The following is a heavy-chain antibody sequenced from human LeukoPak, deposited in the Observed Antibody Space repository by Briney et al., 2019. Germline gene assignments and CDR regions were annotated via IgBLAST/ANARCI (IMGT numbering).Heavy chain of an antibody. CDR1: GGSISSIVYY. CDR3: VRHSRSVDYGSGSYTWDY. V-gene: IGHV4-39*01. J-gene: IGHJ4*02. Sequence: MASETLSLTCSVSGGSISSIVYYWGWIRQPPGKGLEWIVTIYYSGSTYYNLSLKSRVTISVDTSRKQFSLKLSSVTAADTAVYYCVRHSRSVDYGSGSYTWDYWGQGTLVTVSS. CDR2: IYYSGST. D-gene: IGHD3-10*01.